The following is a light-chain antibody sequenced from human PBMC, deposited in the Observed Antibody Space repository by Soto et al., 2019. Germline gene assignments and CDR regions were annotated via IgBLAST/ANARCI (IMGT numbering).Light chain of an antibody. CDR1: SSDVGGYNY. J-gene: IGLJ2*01. Sequence: QSALTQPPSASGSPGQSVTISCTGTSSDVGGYNYVSWYQQHPGKAPKLILYEVSKRPSGVPDRFSGSKSGNTASLTVSGLKAEDEADYYCSSYAGSNNAVFGGGTKLTVL. CDR3: SSYAGSNNAV. CDR2: EVS. V-gene: IGLV2-8*01.